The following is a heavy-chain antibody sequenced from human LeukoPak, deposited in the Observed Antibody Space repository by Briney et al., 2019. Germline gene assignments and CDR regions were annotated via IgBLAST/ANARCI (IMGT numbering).Heavy chain of an antibody. D-gene: IGHD1-26*01. Sequence: GAAVKVSCKASGYTFTSYGISWVRQAPGQGLEWMGWISAYNGNTNYAQKLQGRVTMTTDTSTSTANMELRRLRSDDTGVFYCARDLSLWRVTNFDYWGQGTLVTVSS. J-gene: IGHJ4*02. CDR3: ARDLSLWRVTNFDY. CDR1: GYTFTSYG. CDR2: ISAYNGNT. V-gene: IGHV1-18*01.